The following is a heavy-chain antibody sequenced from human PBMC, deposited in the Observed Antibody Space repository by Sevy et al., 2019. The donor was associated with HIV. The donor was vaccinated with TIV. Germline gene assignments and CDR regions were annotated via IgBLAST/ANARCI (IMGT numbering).Heavy chain of an antibody. J-gene: IGHJ5*02. V-gene: IGHV5-10-1*01. CDR2: IDPSDSYT. CDR3: ARHDLSGYCSSTSCYLAFDP. CDR1: GYSFTSYW. Sequence: GESLKISCKGSGYSFTSYWISWVRQMPGKGLEWMGRIDPSDSYTNYSPSFQGHLTISADKSISTAYLQWSSLKASDTAMYYCARHDLSGYCSSTSCYLAFDPWGQGTLVTVSS. D-gene: IGHD2-2*01.